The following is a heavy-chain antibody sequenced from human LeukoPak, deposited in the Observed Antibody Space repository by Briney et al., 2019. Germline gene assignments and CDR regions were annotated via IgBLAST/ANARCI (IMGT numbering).Heavy chain of an antibody. D-gene: IGHD3-10*02. Sequence: ASVKVSCKASGGTFSSYAISWVRQAPGQGLEWMGGIIPIFGTANYAQKFQGRVTITTDESTSTAYMELSSLRSEDTAVYYCAREHTAMFDYYYYMDVWGKGTTVTVSS. CDR2: IIPIFGTA. J-gene: IGHJ6*03. CDR3: AREHTAMFDYYYYMDV. V-gene: IGHV1-69*05. CDR1: GGTFSSYA.